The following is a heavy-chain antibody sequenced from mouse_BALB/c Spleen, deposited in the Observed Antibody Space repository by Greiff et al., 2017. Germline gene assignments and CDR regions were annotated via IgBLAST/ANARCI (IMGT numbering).Heavy chain of an antibody. Sequence: EVQRVESGPGLVKPSQSLPLTCSVTGYSITSGYYWNWIRQFPGNKLEWMGYISYDGSNNYNPSLKNRISITRDTSKNQFFLKLNSVTTEDTATYYCARDLWFAYWGQGTLVTVSA. CDR1: GYSITSGYY. CDR3: ARDLWFAY. V-gene: IGHV3-6*02. CDR2: ISYDGSN. J-gene: IGHJ3*01.